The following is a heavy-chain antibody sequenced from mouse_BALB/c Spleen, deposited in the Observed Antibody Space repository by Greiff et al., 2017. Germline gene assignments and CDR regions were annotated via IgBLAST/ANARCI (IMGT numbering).Heavy chain of an antibody. CDR2: IDPANGNT. CDR3: ARVLDYAMDY. J-gene: IGHJ4*01. CDR1: GFNIKDTY. V-gene: IGHV14-3*02. Sequence: DVKLVESGAELVKPGASVKLSCTASGFNIKDTYMHWVKQRPEQGLEWIGRIDPANGNTKYDPKFQGKATITADTSSNTAYLQLSSLTSEDTAVYYCARVLDYAMDYWGQGTSVTVSS.